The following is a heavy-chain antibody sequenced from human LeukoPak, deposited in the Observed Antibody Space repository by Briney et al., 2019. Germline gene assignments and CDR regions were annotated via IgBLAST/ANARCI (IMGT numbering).Heavy chain of an antibody. CDR3: ARGRGVVVITSFDY. D-gene: IGHD3-22*01. CDR1: GGTFSSYA. J-gene: IGHJ4*02. V-gene: IGHV1-69*01. CDR2: IIPIFGTA. Sequence: SVKVSCKASGGTFSSYAISWVRQAPGQGLEWMGGIIPIFGTANYAQKFQGRVTITADESTSTAYMELRGLRSDDTAVYYCARGRGVVVITSFDYWGQGTLVTVSS.